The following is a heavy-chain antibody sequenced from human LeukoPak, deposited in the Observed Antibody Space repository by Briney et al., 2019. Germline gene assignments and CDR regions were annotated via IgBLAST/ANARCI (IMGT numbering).Heavy chain of an antibody. J-gene: IGHJ4*02. CDR2: INPVSGGT. D-gene: IGHD2-2*01. CDR1: AYTFTDYY. Sequence: ASVKVSCKASAYTFTDYYMHWVRQAPGQGLEWMGWINPVSGGTNYVQKFQGRVTMTRDTSISTAYMELSRLRSDDTAVYYCARANFLSCSSTSCLFDYWGQGTLVTVSS. CDR3: ARANFLSCSSTSCLFDY. V-gene: IGHV1-2*02.